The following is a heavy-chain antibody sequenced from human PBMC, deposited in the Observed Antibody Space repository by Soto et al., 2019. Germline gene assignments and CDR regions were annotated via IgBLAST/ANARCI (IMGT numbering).Heavy chain of an antibody. D-gene: IGHD2-15*01. CDR1: GYTFTIYG. V-gene: IGHV1-18*01. Sequence: ASVQVCCKASGYTFTIYGSSWVRQAPGQGLEWMGWISAYNGNTNYAQKLQGRVTMTTDTSTSTAYMELRSLRPDDTAVYYCASGAPRYCSGGSCYSRPTPFDYWGQGTLVTVSS. CDR2: ISAYNGNT. J-gene: IGHJ4*02. CDR3: ASGAPRYCSGGSCYSRPTPFDY.